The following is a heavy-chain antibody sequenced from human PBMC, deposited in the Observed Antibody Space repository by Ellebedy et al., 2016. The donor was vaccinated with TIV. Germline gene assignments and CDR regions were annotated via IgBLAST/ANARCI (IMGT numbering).Heavy chain of an antibody. D-gene: IGHD2-21*02. J-gene: IGHJ4*02. V-gene: IGHV1-69*06. Sequence: SVKVSXXASGGTFSSYAISWVRQAPGQGLEWMGGIIPIFGTANYAQKFQGRVTITADKSTSTAYMELSSLRSEDTAVYYCARDGVTPHDYWGQGTLVTVSS. CDR3: ARDGVTPHDY. CDR1: GGTFSSYA. CDR2: IIPIFGTA.